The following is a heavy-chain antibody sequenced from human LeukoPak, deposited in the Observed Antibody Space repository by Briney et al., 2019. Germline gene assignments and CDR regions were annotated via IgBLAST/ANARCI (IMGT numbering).Heavy chain of an antibody. D-gene: IGHD3-9*01. Sequence: PGRSLRLSCAASGFTFSSYGMHWVRQAPGKGLEWVANIKQDGSEKNYVDSVKGRFTISRDNAKNSLYLQMNNLRVEDTAMYYCAGGTGFIIKDWGQGTLVTVSS. CDR2: IKQDGSEK. V-gene: IGHV3-7*03. CDR3: AGGTGFIIKD. CDR1: GFTFSSYG. J-gene: IGHJ4*02.